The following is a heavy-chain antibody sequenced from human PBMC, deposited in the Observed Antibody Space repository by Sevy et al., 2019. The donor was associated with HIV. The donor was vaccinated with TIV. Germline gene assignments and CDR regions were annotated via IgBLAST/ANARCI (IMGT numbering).Heavy chain of an antibody. CDR3: ARADIVVVVAAPRASWFDP. CDR1: GGSISSYY. Sequence: SETLSLTCTVSGGSISSYYWSWIRQPPGKGLEWIGYIYCSGSTNYNPSLKSRVTISVDTSKNQFSLKLSSVTAADTAVYYCARADIVVVVAAPRASWFDPWGQGTLVTVSS. CDR2: IYCSGST. J-gene: IGHJ5*02. V-gene: IGHV4-59*01. D-gene: IGHD2-15*01.